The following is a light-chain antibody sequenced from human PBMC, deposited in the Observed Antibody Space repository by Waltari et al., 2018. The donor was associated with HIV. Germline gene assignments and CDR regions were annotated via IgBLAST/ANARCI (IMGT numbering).Light chain of an antibody. J-gene: IGLJ3*02. CDR3: CSYAGTWL. CDR1: SSAVGDYNY. CDR2: DVT. V-gene: IGLV2-11*01. Sequence: QSALTQPHSVSGSPGQSVTLSCPGTSSAVGDYNYVSWYQRHPGKAPKLMIYDVTKRPSGVPDRFSGSKSGNTASLTISGLQAEDDAEYYCCSYAGTWLFGGGTKLTVL.